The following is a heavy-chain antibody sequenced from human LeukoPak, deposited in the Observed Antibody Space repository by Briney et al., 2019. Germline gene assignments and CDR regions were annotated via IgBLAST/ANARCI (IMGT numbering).Heavy chain of an antibody. D-gene: IGHD5-24*01. CDR3: ARSVEMATITASYFDY. J-gene: IGHJ4*02. V-gene: IGHV4-59*11. CDR2: IYYSGST. CDR1: GGSISSHY. Sequence: SETLSLTCTVSGGSISSHYWSWIRQPPGKGLEWIGYIYYSGSTNYNPSLKSRVTISVDTSKNQFSLKLSSVTAAGTAVYYCARSVEMATITASYFDYWGQGTLVTVSS.